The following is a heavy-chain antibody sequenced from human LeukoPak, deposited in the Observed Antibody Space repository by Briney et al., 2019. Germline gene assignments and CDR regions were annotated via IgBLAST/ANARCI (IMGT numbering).Heavy chain of an antibody. CDR3: SRDRLGGLEL. D-gene: IGHD5-12*01. CDR2: ISTMSNYI. J-gene: IGHJ4*02. Sequence: GGSLRLSCAASGFAFSTYAINWVRQAPGKGLEWVSSISTMSNYIFYGDSVKGRFTISRDNAKNSVYLQMNSLRPEDTAVYYCSRDRLGGLELWGQGTLVTVSS. V-gene: IGHV3-21*01. CDR1: GFAFSTYA.